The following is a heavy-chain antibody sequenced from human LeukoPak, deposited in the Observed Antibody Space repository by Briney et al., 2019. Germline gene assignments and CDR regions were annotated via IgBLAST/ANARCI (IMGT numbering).Heavy chain of an antibody. Sequence: GASVKVSCKASGGTFSSYAISWVRQAPGRGLEWMGRIIPVLGIANYAQKFQGRVTITADKSTSTAYMELSSLRSEDTAVYYCAREGRPPYINYYYGMDVWGQGTTVTVSS. D-gene: IGHD1-1*01. V-gene: IGHV1-69*04. CDR2: IIPVLGIA. CDR1: GGTFSSYA. J-gene: IGHJ6*02. CDR3: AREGRPPYINYYYGMDV.